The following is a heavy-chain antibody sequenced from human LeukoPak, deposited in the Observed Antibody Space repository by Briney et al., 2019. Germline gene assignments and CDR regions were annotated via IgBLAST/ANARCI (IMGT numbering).Heavy chain of an antibody. CDR1: GFTFSSYS. Sequence: PGGSLRLSCAASGFTFSSYSMNSVRQAPGKGLEWVSYISSSSSTIYYADSVKGRFTISRDNAKNSLYLQMNSLRAEDTAVYYCARDPEYSGYDWVAPDAFDIWGQGTMVTVSS. CDR2: ISSSSSTI. J-gene: IGHJ3*02. V-gene: IGHV3-48*01. D-gene: IGHD5-12*01. CDR3: ARDPEYSGYDWVAPDAFDI.